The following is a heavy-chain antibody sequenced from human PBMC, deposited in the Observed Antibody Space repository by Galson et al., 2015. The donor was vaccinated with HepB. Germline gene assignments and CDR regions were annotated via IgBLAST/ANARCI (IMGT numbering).Heavy chain of an antibody. D-gene: IGHD3-10*01. Sequence: SLRLSCAASGFTFNNAWMSWVRQAPGKGLEWVGRIYTKTDGGTTDYAAPVKARFTLSRDDSKSPLYLHMISLKTEDTDVYYWLLTPRAYWGPGTLVNVSS. J-gene: IGHJ4*02. CDR3: LLTPRAY. CDR2: IYTKTDGGTT. CDR1: GFTFNNAW. V-gene: IGHV3-15*01.